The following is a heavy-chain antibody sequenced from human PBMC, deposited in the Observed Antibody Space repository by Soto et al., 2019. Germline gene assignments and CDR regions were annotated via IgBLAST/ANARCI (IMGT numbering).Heavy chain of an antibody. V-gene: IGHV1-69*01. CDR3: ATCPRPYNWVDL. Sequence: QVRLEQSGPEVKKPGSSVRVSCQASGGALTSYPIHWVRQAPGQGLEWMGVIDPMFDTSNLAEKFRARVILTADSSTKTVYLHLTGLRSDDTAVYFCATCPRPYNWVDLWGRGTLLTVSS. CDR2: IDPMFDTS. CDR1: GGALTSYP. J-gene: IGHJ5*02.